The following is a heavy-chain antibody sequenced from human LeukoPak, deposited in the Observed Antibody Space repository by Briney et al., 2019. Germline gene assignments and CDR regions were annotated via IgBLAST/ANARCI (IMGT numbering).Heavy chain of an antibody. D-gene: IGHD2-2*01. Sequence: GESLKISCKGSGYSFTSYWIAWVRQTPEKGLEWMGSIYPGDSDTRYSPSFQGQVTISADKSISTAYLQRRGLKASDTAFYYCARLGTAVIARFFDYWGQGSLVTVSS. CDR3: ARLGTAVIARFFDY. J-gene: IGHJ4*02. CDR2: IYPGDSDT. V-gene: IGHV5-51*01. CDR1: GYSFTSYW.